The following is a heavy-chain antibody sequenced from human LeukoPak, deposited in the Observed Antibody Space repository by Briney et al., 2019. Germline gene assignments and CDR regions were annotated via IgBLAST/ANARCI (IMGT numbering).Heavy chain of an antibody. V-gene: IGHV4-38-2*02. Sequence: SETLSLTCTVSGYSISSGYYWGWIRQPPGKGLEWIGSICHSGSTYYNPSLKSRVTISVDTSKNQFSLKLSSVTAADTAVYYCARDRGFGEHYFDYWGQGTLVTVSS. CDR2: ICHSGST. CDR1: GYSISSGYY. CDR3: ARDRGFGEHYFDY. D-gene: IGHD3-10*01. J-gene: IGHJ4*02.